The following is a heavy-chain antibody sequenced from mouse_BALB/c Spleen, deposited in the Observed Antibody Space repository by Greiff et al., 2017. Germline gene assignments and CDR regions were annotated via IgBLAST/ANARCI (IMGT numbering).Heavy chain of an antibody. CDR2: ISDGGSYT. CDR1: GFTFSDYY. Sequence: EVHLVESGGGLVKPGGSLKLSCAASGFTFSDYYMYWVRQTPEKRLEWVATISDGGSYTYYPDSVKGRFTISRDNAKNNLYLQMSSLKSEDTAMYYCARGRDYGYDGVFAYWGQGTLVTVSA. CDR3: ARGRDYGYDGVFAY. D-gene: IGHD2-2*01. V-gene: IGHV5-4*02. J-gene: IGHJ3*01.